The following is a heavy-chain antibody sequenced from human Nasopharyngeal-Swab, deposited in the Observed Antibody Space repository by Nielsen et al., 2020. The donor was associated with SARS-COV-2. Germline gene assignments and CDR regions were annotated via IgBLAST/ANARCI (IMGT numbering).Heavy chain of an antibody. CDR1: GFTFSSYA. CDR2: ISTNGVST. Sequence: GGSLRLSCSASGFTFSSYAMHWVRQAPGKGLEYVSAISTNGVSTYYADSVKGRFTISRDTSKNTLYLQMNRLRAEDTAMYYCARHDYCESWGQGTLVTVSS. V-gene: IGHV3-64*04. CDR3: ARHDYCES. J-gene: IGHJ4*02.